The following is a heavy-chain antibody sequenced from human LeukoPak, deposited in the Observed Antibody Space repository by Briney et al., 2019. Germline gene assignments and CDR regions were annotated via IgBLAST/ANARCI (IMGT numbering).Heavy chain of an antibody. CDR3: ARAGFTFSDYFGSFFDY. Sequence: GGSLRLSCAASGFTFNNAWMHWVRQAPGKGLVWVSRINSDGSSTSYADSVKGRFTISRDNAKNTLYLQMNSLRAEDTAVYYCARAGFTFSDYFGSFFDYWGQGTLVTVSS. CDR1: GFTFNNAW. CDR2: INSDGSST. D-gene: IGHD3-10*01. V-gene: IGHV3-74*01. J-gene: IGHJ4*02.